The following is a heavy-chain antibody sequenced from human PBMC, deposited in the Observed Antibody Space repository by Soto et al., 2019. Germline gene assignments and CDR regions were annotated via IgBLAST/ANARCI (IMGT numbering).Heavy chain of an antibody. CDR3: ARGRGYCSGGSCYPFFDY. J-gene: IGHJ4*02. Sequence: PGGSLRISCAACGYTFSSHAMDWVRQAPGKGLEYVSAISSNGGSTYYANSVKGRFTISRDNSKNTLYLQMGSLRAEDMAVYYCARGRGYCSGGSCYPFFDYWGQGTLVTVSS. D-gene: IGHD2-15*01. CDR1: GYTFSSHA. V-gene: IGHV3-64*01. CDR2: ISSNGGST.